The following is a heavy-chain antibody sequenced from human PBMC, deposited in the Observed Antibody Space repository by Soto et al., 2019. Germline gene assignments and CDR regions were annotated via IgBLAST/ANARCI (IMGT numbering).Heavy chain of an antibody. CDR1: GFTFSSYA. CDR2: ISYDGSNK. D-gene: IGHD3-3*01. Sequence: GGSLRLSCAASGFTFSSYAMHWVRQAPGKGLEWVAVISYDGSNKYYADSVKGRFTISRDNSKNTLYLQMNSLRAEDTAVYYCNRFWEWSYGMDVWGQGTTVTVSS. J-gene: IGHJ6*02. CDR3: NRFWEWSYGMDV. V-gene: IGHV3-30-3*01.